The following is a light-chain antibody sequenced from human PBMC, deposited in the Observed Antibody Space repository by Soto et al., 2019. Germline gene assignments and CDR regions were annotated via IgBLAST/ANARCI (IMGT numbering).Light chain of an antibody. J-gene: IGLJ2*01. V-gene: IGLV2-14*01. CDR3: CSYTTGDTYI. Sequence: QSALTQPASVSGSPGQSITISCTGTSSDVGGYNYVSWYQQHPGKAPKLMIYEVSNRPSGVSNRFSGSKSGNTASLTISGLQAEDEADYYCCSYTTGDTYIFGGGTKLTVL. CDR2: EVS. CDR1: SSDVGGYNY.